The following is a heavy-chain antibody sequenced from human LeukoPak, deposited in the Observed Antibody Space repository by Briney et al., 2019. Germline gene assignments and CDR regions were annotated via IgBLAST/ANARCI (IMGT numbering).Heavy chain of an antibody. CDR2: INSDGSST. V-gene: IGHV3-74*01. D-gene: IGHD3-10*01. CDR3: AKDMRSGTRGYYYYMDV. CDR1: GFTFSSYW. J-gene: IGHJ6*03. Sequence: PGGSLRLSCAASGFTFSSYWMHWVRQAPGKGLVWVSRINSDGSSTSYADSVKGRFTISRDNAKNSLYLQMNSLRAEDTALYYCAKDMRSGTRGYYYYMDVWGKGTTVTISS.